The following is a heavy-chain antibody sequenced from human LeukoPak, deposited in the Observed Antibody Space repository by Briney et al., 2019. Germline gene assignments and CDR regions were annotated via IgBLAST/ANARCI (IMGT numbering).Heavy chain of an antibody. Sequence: PGGSLRLSCTGSGFTSGFTFSDYWINWVRQAPGKGLEWVANIEEKGSQIYYVDSVRGRFTISRDNAKNSLYLQMNSLRDEDTAVYYCTKDGPTVAPHWDAFDIWGQGTMVTVSP. J-gene: IGHJ3*02. CDR3: TKDGPTVAPHWDAFDI. D-gene: IGHD4-23*01. V-gene: IGHV3-7*01. CDR2: IEEKGSQI. CDR1: GFTSGFTFSDYW.